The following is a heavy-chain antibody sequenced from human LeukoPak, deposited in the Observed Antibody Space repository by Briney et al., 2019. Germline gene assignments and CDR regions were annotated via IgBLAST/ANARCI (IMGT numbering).Heavy chain of an antibody. CDR3: ARGTPAAMIDY. D-gene: IGHD5-18*01. CDR1: GFTFSSYS. CDR2: ISSSSSYI. Sequence: GGSLRLSCAASGFTFSSYSMSWVRQAPGNGLEWVSSISSSSSYIYYADSVKGRFTISRDNAKNSLYLQMNSLRAEDTAVYYCARGTPAAMIDYWGQGTLVTVSS. J-gene: IGHJ4*02. V-gene: IGHV3-21*01.